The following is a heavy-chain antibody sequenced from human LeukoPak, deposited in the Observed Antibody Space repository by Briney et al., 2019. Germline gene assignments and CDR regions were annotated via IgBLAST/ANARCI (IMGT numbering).Heavy chain of an antibody. D-gene: IGHD2-21*02. CDR2: INQDGSEK. CDR3: ARDIGGDRGYFDY. J-gene: IGHJ4*02. V-gene: IGHV3-7*01. Sequence: PGGSLRLSCAASGFTFSTYWMSWVRQAPGKGLEWVANINQDGSEKYYVDSVKGRFTISRDNAKNSLYLQMNSLRAEDTAVYYCARDIGGDRGYFDYWGQGTLVTVSS. CDR1: GFTFSTYW.